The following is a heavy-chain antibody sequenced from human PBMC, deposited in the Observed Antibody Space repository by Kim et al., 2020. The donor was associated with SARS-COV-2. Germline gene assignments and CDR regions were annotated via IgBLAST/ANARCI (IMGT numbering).Heavy chain of an antibody. J-gene: IGHJ4*02. CDR1: GFTFSSYG. V-gene: IGHV3-30*18. CDR3: AKEFRSSYYSLDY. Sequence: GGSLRLSCAASGFTFSSYGMHWVRQAPGKGLEWVAVISYDGSNKYYADSVKGRFTISRDNSKNTLYLQMNSLRAEDTAVYYCAKEFRSSYYSLDYWGQGTLVTVPS. CDR2: ISYDGSNK. D-gene: IGHD1-26*01.